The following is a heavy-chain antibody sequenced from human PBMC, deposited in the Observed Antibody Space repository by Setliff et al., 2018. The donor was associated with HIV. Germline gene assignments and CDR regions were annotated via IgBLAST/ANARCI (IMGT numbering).Heavy chain of an antibody. J-gene: IGHJ6*02. CDR3: ARSLSGDYYYGMDV. V-gene: IGHV4-39*07. CDR2: INYSGNT. CDR1: GGSISSDSYY. D-gene: IGHD3-10*01. Sequence: SETLSLTCTVSGGSISSDSYYWGWIRQPPGKGLEWIASINYSGNTYHNPSLKTRVTISVDTSRNQFSLKLSSVTAADTAVYYCARSLSGDYYYGMDVWGQGTTVTV.